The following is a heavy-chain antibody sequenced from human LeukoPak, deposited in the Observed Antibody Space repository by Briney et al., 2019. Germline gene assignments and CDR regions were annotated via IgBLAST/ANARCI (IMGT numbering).Heavy chain of an antibody. CDR1: GFSFSNDS. D-gene: IGHD1-7*01. Sequence: GGPLRLSCAASGFSFSNDSMNWVRQPPGKGLEWVSSISSSSKYIYYADSVKGRFTISRDNAKNSLYLQMNNLRAEDSAVYYCAKEGLRAGTLRSPFDYWGQGTLVTVSS. CDR3: AKEGLRAGTLRSPFDY. V-gene: IGHV3-21*01. J-gene: IGHJ4*02. CDR2: ISSSSKYI.